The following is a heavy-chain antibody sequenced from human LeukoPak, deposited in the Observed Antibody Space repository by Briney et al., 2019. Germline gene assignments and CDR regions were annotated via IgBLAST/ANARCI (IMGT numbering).Heavy chain of an antibody. CDR3: VIRLLNWADY. Sequence: PRGSMKLCCAASGFTFSSYWMHWVRQGPGKGLVWVSRINSDGIITSYADSVKGRSTISRVNATNTLYLQMNSLRAEDTAVYNCVIRLLNWADYGGEGTRVTVSS. J-gene: IGHJ4*02. V-gene: IGHV3-74*01. CDR2: INSDGIIT. D-gene: IGHD1-1*01. CDR1: GFTFSSYW.